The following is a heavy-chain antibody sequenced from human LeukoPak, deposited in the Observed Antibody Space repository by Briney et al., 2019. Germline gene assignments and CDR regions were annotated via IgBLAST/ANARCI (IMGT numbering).Heavy chain of an antibody. CDR3: AKGIRTVGDY. CDR2: ISSSSSYI. CDR1: GFTFSSYS. Sequence: AGGSLRLSCAASGFTFSSYSMNWVRQAPGKGLEWVSSISSSSSYIYYADSVKGRFTISRDNAKNSLYLQMNSLRAEDTAVYYCAKGIRTVGDYWGQGSLVTVSS. J-gene: IGHJ4*02. D-gene: IGHD1-1*01. V-gene: IGHV3-21*01.